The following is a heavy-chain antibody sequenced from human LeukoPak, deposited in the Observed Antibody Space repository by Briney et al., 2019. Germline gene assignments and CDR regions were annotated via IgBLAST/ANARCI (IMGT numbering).Heavy chain of an antibody. CDR2: INHSGST. Sequence: SETLSLTCAVYGGSFSGYYWSWIRQPPGKGLEWIGEINHSGSTNYNPSLKSRVTISVDTSKNQFSLRLSSVTAADTAVYYCARGPGYSSSDGAFDIWGQGTMVTVSS. CDR1: GGSFSGYY. J-gene: IGHJ3*02. D-gene: IGHD6-13*01. CDR3: ARGPGYSSSDGAFDI. V-gene: IGHV4-34*01.